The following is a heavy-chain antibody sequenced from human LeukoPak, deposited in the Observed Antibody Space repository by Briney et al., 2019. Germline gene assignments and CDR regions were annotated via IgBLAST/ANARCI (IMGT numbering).Heavy chain of an antibody. J-gene: IGHJ4*02. V-gene: IGHV1-2*02. D-gene: IGHD3-16*02. CDR2: INPNNGGT. CDR1: GYTFTGYY. Sequence: ASVKVSCKASGYTFTGYYMQWVRQAPGQGLEWMGWINPNNGGTNYAQKFHGRVTMTRDTSMSTGYMELGRLRSDDTAVYYCARVDNTFGGLIGNAVDYWGQGTLVTVSS. CDR3: ARVDNTFGGLIGNAVDY.